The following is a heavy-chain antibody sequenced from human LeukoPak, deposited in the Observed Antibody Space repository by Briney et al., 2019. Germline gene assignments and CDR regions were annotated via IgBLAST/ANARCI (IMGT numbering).Heavy chain of an antibody. J-gene: IGHJ4*02. CDR3: AKLGAAGSPFYYFDY. D-gene: IGHD6-13*01. CDR2: ISGSGGST. V-gene: IGHV3-23*01. CDR1: GFTFGSYA. Sequence: PGGSLRLSCAASGFTFGSYAMSWVRQAPGEGLEGVSAISGSGGSTYYADSVKGRFTISRDNSKNTLYLQMNSLRAEDTAVYYCAKLGAAGSPFYYFDYWGQGTLVTVSS.